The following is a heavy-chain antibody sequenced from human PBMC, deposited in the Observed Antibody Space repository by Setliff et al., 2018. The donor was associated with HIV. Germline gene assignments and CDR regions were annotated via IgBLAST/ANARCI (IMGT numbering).Heavy chain of an antibody. CDR3: TRDSALESFRPFSYGSSFGMGV. Sequence: GGSLRLSCAASGFTFSRYSMNWVRQAPGKGLEWVSSISSTSSCIYYGDSLKGRFTVSRDNAKNSLFLQMNSLRAEDTAVYYCTRDSALESFRPFSYGSSFGMGVWGQGTTVTVSS. D-gene: IGHD5-18*01. CDR2: ISSTSSCI. J-gene: IGHJ6*02. V-gene: IGHV3-21*01. CDR1: GFTFSRYS.